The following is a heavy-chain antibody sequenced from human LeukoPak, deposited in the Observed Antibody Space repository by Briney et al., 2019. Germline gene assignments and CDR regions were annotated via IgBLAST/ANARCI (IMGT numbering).Heavy chain of an antibody. V-gene: IGHV1-69*04. CDR2: IIPILGIA. CDR3: ARDPGDYGDPEFDY. CDR1: GGTFSSYA. D-gene: IGHD4-17*01. Sequence: GASVKVSCKASGGTFSSYAISWVRQAPGQGLEWMGRIIPILGIANYAQKFQGRVTITADKSTSTAYMELSSLRSEDTAVYYCARDPGDYGDPEFDYWGQGTLVTVSS. J-gene: IGHJ4*02.